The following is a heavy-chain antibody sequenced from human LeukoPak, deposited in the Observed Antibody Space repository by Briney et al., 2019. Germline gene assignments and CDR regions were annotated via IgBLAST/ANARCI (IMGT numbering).Heavy chain of an antibody. CDR3: ARQIGGGWSFDY. D-gene: IGHD6-19*01. CDR1: GFTVSSNY. Sequence: AGGSLRLSCAASGFTVSSNYMTWVRQAPGKGLERVSFIYSGGSTYYADPVKGRFTISRDNSKNTLYLQMNSLRAEDTAVYYCARQIGGGWSFDYWGQGTLVTVSS. J-gene: IGHJ4*02. CDR2: IYSGGST. V-gene: IGHV3-66*04.